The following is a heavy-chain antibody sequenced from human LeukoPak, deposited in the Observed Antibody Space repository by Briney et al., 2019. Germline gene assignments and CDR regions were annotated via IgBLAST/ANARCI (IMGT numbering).Heavy chain of an antibody. J-gene: IGHJ4*02. CDR1: GYSISSGYF. V-gene: IGHV4-38-2*02. Sequence: SETLSLTCSISGYSISSGYFWGWIRQPPGKGLEWIGNIHHDGITYYNPSLKSRVTISLDPPKNQFSLKLTSVAAADTAVYYCARAGNVRGFDYWGQGTLVTVSS. CDR2: IHHDGIT. CDR3: ARAGNVRGFDY. D-gene: IGHD3-10*02.